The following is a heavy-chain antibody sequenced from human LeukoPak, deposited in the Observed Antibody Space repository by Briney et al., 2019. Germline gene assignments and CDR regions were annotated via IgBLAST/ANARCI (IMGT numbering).Heavy chain of an antibody. J-gene: IGHJ4*02. Sequence: GASVKVSCKASGYTFTGYYMHWVRQAPGQGLEWMGWINPNSGGTNYAQKFQGRVTMTRDTSISTAYMELSSLRSEDTAVYYCARGGVYYYDSSGYFGGFDYWGQGTLVTVSS. CDR1: GYTFTGYY. CDR2: INPNSGGT. CDR3: ARGGVYYYDSSGYFGGFDY. D-gene: IGHD3-22*01. V-gene: IGHV1-2*02.